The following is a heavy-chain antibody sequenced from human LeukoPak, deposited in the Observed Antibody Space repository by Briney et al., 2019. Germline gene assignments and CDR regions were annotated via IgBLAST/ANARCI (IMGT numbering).Heavy chain of an antibody. J-gene: IGHJ4*02. CDR2: ISGSGGST. CDR1: GFTFSSYA. V-gene: IGHV3-23*01. Sequence: GGSLRLSCAASGFTFSSYAMSWVRQAPEKGLEWVSAISGSGGSTYYADSVKGRFTISRDDSKNTLYLQMNSLRAEDTAVYYCAKASTYYYDSSGYYIDYWGQGTLVTVSS. D-gene: IGHD3-22*01. CDR3: AKASTYYYDSSGYYIDY.